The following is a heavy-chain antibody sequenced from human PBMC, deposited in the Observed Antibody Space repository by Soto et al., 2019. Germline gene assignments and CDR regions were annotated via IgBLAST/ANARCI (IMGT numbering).Heavy chain of an antibody. Sequence: QVQLQESGPGLVKPSGTLSLTCAVSGGSISSSNWWSWVRQPPGKGLEWIGEIYHSGSTNYNPSLKSRVTISVDKSKNQFSLKLSSVTAADTAVYYCAREKGRGYCSGGSCYRDYYYYGMDVWGQGTTVTVSS. V-gene: IGHV4-4*02. D-gene: IGHD2-15*01. CDR2: IYHSGST. J-gene: IGHJ6*02. CDR3: AREKGRGYCSGGSCYRDYYYYGMDV. CDR1: GGSISSSNW.